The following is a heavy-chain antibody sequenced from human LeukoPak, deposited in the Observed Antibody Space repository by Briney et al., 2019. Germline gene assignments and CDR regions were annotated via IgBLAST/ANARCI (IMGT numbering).Heavy chain of an antibody. J-gene: IGHJ6*03. CDR3: ARGPRSSSWYGYYYYYMDV. CDR1: GDSVSSNSAA. D-gene: IGHD6-13*01. V-gene: IGHV6-1*01. Sequence: SQTLSLTCAISGDSVSSNSAAWNWIRQSPSRGLEWLGRTYYRSKWYNDYAVSVKSRITINPDTSKNQFSLQLNSVTPEDTAVYYCARGPRSSSWYGYYYYYMDVWGKGTTVTVSS. CDR2: TYYRSKWYN.